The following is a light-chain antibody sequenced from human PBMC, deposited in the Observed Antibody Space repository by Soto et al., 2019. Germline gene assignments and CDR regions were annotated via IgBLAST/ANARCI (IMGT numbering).Light chain of an antibody. CDR1: QSVTSN. V-gene: IGKV3-15*01. Sequence: EIVMTQSPATLSVSPGERATLSCRASQSVTSNLAWYQQKPGQAPRLLIYGASTRAAGIPARFSGSGSGTEFTLTISSLQSEDFAVYYCQQYYNWPRTFGQRTKVDI. J-gene: IGKJ1*01. CDR2: GAS. CDR3: QQYYNWPRT.